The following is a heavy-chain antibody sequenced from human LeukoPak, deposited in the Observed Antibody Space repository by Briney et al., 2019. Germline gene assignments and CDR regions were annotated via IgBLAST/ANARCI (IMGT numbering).Heavy chain of an antibody. D-gene: IGHD3-22*01. J-gene: IGHJ6*03. CDR3: ARDCRDDSSGSRYYYYMDV. CDR1: GGSISSYY. Sequence: SETLSLTCTVSGGSISSYYGSWIRQPAGKGLEWIGRIYTSGSTNYNPSLKSRVTMSVDTSKNQFSLKLSSVTAADTAVYYCARDCRDDSSGSRYYYYMDVWGKGTTVTISS. CDR2: IYTSGST. V-gene: IGHV4-4*07.